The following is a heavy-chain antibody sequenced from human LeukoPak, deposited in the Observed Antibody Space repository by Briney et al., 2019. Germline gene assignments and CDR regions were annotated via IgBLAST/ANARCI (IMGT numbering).Heavy chain of an antibody. V-gene: IGHV3-30*18. Sequence: KPGRSLRLSCAASGFSFNSHGMHWVRQAPGKGLEWVAVISYDGSNKYYADSVKGRFTISRDNSKNTLYLQMNSLRAEDTAVYYCAKVSYTVLFDYWGQGTLVTVSS. CDR1: GFSFNSHG. J-gene: IGHJ4*02. CDR3: AKVSYTVLFDY. CDR2: ISYDGSNK. D-gene: IGHD3-16*02.